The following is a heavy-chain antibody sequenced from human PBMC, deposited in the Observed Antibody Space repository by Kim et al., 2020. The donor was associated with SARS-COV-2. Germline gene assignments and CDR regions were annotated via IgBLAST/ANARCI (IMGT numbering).Heavy chain of an antibody. CDR2: ISGSGGST. Sequence: GGSLRLSCAASGFTFSSYAMSWVRQAPGKGLEWVSAISGSGGSTYYADSVKGRFTISRDNSKNTLYLQMNSLRAEDTAVYYCAKDLVRRRYFDWLFSPFDYWGQGTLVTVSS. CDR3: AKDLVRRRYFDWLFSPFDY. CDR1: GFTFSSYA. V-gene: IGHV3-23*01. D-gene: IGHD3-9*01. J-gene: IGHJ4*02.